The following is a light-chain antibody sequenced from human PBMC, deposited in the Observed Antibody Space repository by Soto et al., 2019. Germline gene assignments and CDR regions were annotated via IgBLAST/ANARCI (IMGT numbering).Light chain of an antibody. Sequence: DIVMTQSPDSLAVSLGERATINCKSSQSILYSSNNGNYLAWYQQKPGQPPKLLISWASIRESGVSDRFSGSGSGTDFTLTISRLQAEDVAVYYCQQYYSTPPSFGQGTKLEIK. CDR3: QQYYSTPPS. J-gene: IGKJ2*01. CDR2: WAS. CDR1: QSILYSSNNGNY. V-gene: IGKV4-1*01.